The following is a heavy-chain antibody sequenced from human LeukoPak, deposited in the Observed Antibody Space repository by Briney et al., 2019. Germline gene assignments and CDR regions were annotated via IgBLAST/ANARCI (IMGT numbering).Heavy chain of an antibody. D-gene: IGHD2-21*02. Sequence: PSETLSLTCTVSGGSISSYYWSWIRQPPGKGLEWIGSIYYSGSTNYNPSLKSRVTISVDTSKNQFSLKLSSVTAADTAVYYCARGDYYYYYYMDVWGKGTTVTVSS. CDR2: IYYSGST. V-gene: IGHV4-59*01. J-gene: IGHJ6*03. CDR3: ARGDYYYYYYMDV. CDR1: GGSISSYY.